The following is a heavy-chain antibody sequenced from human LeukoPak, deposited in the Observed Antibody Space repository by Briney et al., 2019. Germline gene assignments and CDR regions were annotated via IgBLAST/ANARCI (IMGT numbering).Heavy chain of an antibody. Sequence: GGSLRLSCAASGFTFSSYSMKWVRQAPGKGLEWVSYISSSSTTIYYADSVKGRFTISRDNAKNSLYLQMNSLRAEDTAVYYCASLGPHVLRYIDSSLDDASDIGRQAPMVSVFS. J-gene: IGHJ3*02. CDR1: GFTFSSYS. CDR2: ISSSSTTI. D-gene: IGHD3-9*01. V-gene: IGHV3-48*01. CDR3: ASLGPHVLRYIDSSLDDASDI.